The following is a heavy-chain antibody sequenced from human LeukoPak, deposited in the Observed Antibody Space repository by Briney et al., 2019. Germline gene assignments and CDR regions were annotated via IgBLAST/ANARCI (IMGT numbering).Heavy chain of an antibody. D-gene: IGHD3-3*01. CDR1: GFTFSGYG. CDR3: AKEASGSYFDY. Sequence: GGSLRLSCAASGFTFSGYGMSWVRQAPGKGLEWVSSVSHTSSTTSYTDSVKGRFTISRDNSKNTLYLQMNSLRAEDTALYYCAKEASGSYFDYWGQGTLVAVSS. J-gene: IGHJ4*02. V-gene: IGHV3-23*01. CDR2: VSHTSSTT.